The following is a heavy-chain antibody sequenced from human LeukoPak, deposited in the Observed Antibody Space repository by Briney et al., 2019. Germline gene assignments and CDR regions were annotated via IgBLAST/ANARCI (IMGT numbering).Heavy chain of an antibody. CDR1: GYIFSNYG. CDR3: ARDFAWGSGGAPIDDNWLDP. J-gene: IGHJ5*02. V-gene: IGHV1-18*04. CDR2: ISSGGNT. Sequence: ASVKVSCKATGYIFSNYGISWVRQAPGHGLEWMGWISSGGNTNYAPKFQGRATMTTDTSTSTAYMELRSLRFDDTAVYYCARDFAWGSGGAPIDDNWLDPWGQGTLVTVSS. D-gene: IGHD7-27*01.